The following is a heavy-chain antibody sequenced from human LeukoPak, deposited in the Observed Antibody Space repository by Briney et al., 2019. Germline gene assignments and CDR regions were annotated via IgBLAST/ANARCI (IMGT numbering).Heavy chain of an antibody. Sequence: SETLSLTCTLSGYSISSDYYWGWIRQPPGKGLEWIGSIEHSGSIYYNPFFKSRVTISVDTSKNQFSLKLSSVTAADTAVYYCARGPPNGHDDSSGYYVPACLDFWGQGTLVTASS. J-gene: IGHJ4*02. V-gene: IGHV4-38-2*02. CDR2: IEHSGSI. D-gene: IGHD3-22*01. CDR3: ARGPPNGHDDSSGYYVPACLDF. CDR1: GYSISSDYY.